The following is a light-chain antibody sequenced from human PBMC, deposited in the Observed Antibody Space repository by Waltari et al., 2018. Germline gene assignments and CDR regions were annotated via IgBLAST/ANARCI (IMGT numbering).Light chain of an antibody. Sequence: EIVLTQSPGTLSLSPGERATLSCRASQSVSSSFLAWYQQKPGQAPRLLIYGASSRATGIPDRFSGSGSGTDFTLTISRLELEDFAVYYCQQYSTSPTWTFGQGTKVEIK. CDR2: GAS. CDR3: QQYSTSPTWT. CDR1: QSVSSSF. J-gene: IGKJ1*01. V-gene: IGKV3-20*01.